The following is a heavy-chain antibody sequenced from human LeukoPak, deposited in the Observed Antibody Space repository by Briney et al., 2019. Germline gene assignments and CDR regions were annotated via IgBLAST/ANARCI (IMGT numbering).Heavy chain of an antibody. D-gene: IGHD1-26*01. CDR3: DARGATRSDAFDI. J-gene: IGHJ3*02. Sequence: PSETLSLTCTVSGGSISSSSYYWGWIRQPPGKGLEWIGSIYYSGSTYYNPSLKSRVTISVDTSKNQFSLKLSSVTAADTAVYYCDARGATRSDAFDIWGQGTMVTVSS. CDR1: GGSISSSSYY. CDR2: IYYSGST. V-gene: IGHV4-39*07.